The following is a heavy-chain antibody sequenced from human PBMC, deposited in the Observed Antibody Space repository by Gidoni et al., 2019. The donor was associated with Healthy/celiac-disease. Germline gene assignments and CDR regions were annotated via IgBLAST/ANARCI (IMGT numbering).Heavy chain of an antibody. Sequence: VQLVESGGGVVQSGRSLRLSCAASGLTLRRHGMHCVSPAPGTGLEWVAVRSDAGSNKYYADSVNGRVTISRDNSKNTLYLQMNSLRAEDTAVYYCAKGGPGKCAITMVRGVIMKYGMDVWGQVTTVTVSS. D-gene: IGHD3-10*01. CDR3: AKGGPGKCAITMVRGVIMKYGMDV. CDR2: RSDAGSNK. CDR1: GLTLRRHG. J-gene: IGHJ6*02. V-gene: IGHV3-30*18.